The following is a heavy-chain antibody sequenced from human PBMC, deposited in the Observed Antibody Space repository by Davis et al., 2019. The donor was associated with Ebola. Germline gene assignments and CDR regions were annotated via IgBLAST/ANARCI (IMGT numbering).Heavy chain of an antibody. Sequence: GESLKISCAASGFTFSSYGMHWVRQAPGKGLEWVAVISYDGSNKYYADSVKGRFTISRDNSKNTLYLQMNSLRADDTAVYYCAKGLDIVVVPAPGIDIWGQGTMVTVSS. CDR1: GFTFSSYG. J-gene: IGHJ3*02. CDR3: AKGLDIVVVPAPGIDI. D-gene: IGHD2-2*01. CDR2: ISYDGSNK. V-gene: IGHV3-30*18.